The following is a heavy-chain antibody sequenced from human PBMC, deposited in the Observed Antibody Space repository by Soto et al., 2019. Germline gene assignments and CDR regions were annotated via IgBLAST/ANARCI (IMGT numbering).Heavy chain of an antibody. CDR1: GFICSSYD. V-gene: IGHV3-23*01. CDR2: ISGSGLNK. J-gene: IGHJ5*02. Sequence: GGSLRLSCAASGFICSSYDMSWVRQAPGKGLEWVSSISGSGLNKYYADSVKGRFTISRDNSKNTVYLELSNLRAEDTAVYHCAKNQGVELVPLATVDWFDPWGQGSVVTVSS. D-gene: IGHD1-26*01. CDR3: AKNQGVELVPLATVDWFDP.